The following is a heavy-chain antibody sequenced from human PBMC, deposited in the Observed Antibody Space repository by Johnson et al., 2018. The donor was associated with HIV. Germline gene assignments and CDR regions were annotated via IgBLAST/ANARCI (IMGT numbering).Heavy chain of an antibody. CDR3: AGELGGSGFDL. V-gene: IGHV3-74*03. D-gene: IGHD1-26*01. J-gene: IGHJ3*01. CDR1: GFTFSTNW. Sequence: VQLVESGGGLVQPGGSLRLSCVGSGFTFSTNWMHWVRQAPGKGLVWVSRINSDGSSTSYADSVKGRFTITRDNAKNTLYLQMDSLGAEDTAVYYCAGELGGSGFDLWGQGTLVTVSS. CDR2: INSDGSST.